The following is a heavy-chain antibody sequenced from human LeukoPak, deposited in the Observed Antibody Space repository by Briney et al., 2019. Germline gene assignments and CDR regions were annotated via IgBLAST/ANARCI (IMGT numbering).Heavy chain of an antibody. V-gene: IGHV1-46*01. D-gene: IGHD6-19*01. CDR2: INPSGGST. CDR1: XXTXXSXY. CDR3: ARVRQWPTLIFDY. J-gene: IGHJ4*02. Sequence: SVXXSXXASXXTXXSXYXHXXRQAPGQGLXWMGIINPSGGSTSYAQKFQGRVTMTRDTSTSTVYMELSSLRSEDTAVYYCARVRQWPTLIFDYWGQGTLVTVSS.